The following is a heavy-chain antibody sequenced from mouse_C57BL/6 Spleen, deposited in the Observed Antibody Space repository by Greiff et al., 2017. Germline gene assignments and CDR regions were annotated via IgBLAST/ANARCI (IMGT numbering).Heavy chain of an antibody. CDR1: GYTFTSYW. CDR2: IHPNSGST. J-gene: IGHJ4*01. V-gene: IGHV1-64*01. Sequence: LMESGAELVKPGASVKLSCKASGYTFTSYWMHWVKQRPGQGLEWIGMIHPNSGSTNYNEKFKSKATLTVDKSSSTAYMQLSSLTSEDSAVYYCAFYGSSMDYWGQGTSVTVSS. D-gene: IGHD1-1*01. CDR3: AFYGSSMDY.